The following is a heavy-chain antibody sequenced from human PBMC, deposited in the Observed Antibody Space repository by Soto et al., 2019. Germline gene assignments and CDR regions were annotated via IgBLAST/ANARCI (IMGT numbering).Heavy chain of an antibody. Sequence: PGGSLRLSCAASGFTVSSNYMSWVRQAPGKGLEWVSVIYRGGSTYYADSVRGRFTISRDNSKNTLYLQMKSLRAEDTAVYYCGGGPPATRHGMDVWGQGTTVTVSS. CDR1: GFTVSSNY. J-gene: IGHJ6*02. CDR3: GGGPPATRHGMDV. CDR2: IYRGGST. V-gene: IGHV3-53*01.